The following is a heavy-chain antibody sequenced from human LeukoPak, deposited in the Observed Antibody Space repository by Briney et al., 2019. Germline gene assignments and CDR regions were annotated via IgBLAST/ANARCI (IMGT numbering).Heavy chain of an antibody. CDR2: IHPNSGGI. V-gene: IGHV1-2*02. J-gene: IGHJ4*02. D-gene: IGHD1-14*01. CDR1: GYTFTDYD. CDR3: GRKSAIRKTSEFDY. Sequence: ASVKLSCTASGYTFTDYDMNWVRQAPGQGLEWMGWIHPNSGGIKYAQKFQGRATMTRDTSISTAYMELSGLTSDDTAVYYCGRKSAIRKTSEFDYWGQGTLVTVSS.